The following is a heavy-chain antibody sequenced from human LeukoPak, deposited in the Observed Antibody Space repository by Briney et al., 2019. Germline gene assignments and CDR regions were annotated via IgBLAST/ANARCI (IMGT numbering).Heavy chain of an antibody. J-gene: IGHJ3*02. CDR1: GYSFTSYW. CDR2: IYPGDSDT. D-gene: IGHD3-22*01. V-gene: IGHV5-51*01. Sequence: GESLKISCKGSGYSFTSYWIGWVRQMPGKGLEWMGIIYPGDSDTRYSPSFQGQVTISADKSISTAYLQWSSLKASDTAMYYCARQHYDSSGLLRLTHAFDIWGQGTMVTVSS. CDR3: ARQHYDSSGLLRLTHAFDI.